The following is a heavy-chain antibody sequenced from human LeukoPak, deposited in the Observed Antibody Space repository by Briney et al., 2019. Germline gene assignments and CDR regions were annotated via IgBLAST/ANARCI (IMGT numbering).Heavy chain of an antibody. J-gene: IGHJ4*02. Sequence: GASVKVSCKASGYTFTTYDINWVRQATGQRLAWMGWMNPNSGNTGYAQKFQGRVTMTRNTSISTAFMELSGLRSEDTAVYFCARRNTAMVAGLDYWGQGSLVTVSS. CDR3: ARRNTAMVAGLDY. D-gene: IGHD5-18*01. V-gene: IGHV1-8*01. CDR1: GYTFTTYD. CDR2: MNPNSGNT.